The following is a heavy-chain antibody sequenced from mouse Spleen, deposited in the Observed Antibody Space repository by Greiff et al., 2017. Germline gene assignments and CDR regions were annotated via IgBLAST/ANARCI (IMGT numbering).Heavy chain of an antibody. CDR2: VNPYNGGT. J-gene: IGHJ3*01. Sequence: EVQLQQSGPELVKPGASVKMSCKASGYTFTDYYLDWVKQSHGESFEWIGRVNPYNGGTSYNQKFKGKATLTVDKSSSTAYMELNSLTSEDSAVYYCASVQFAYWGQGTLVTVSA. CDR1: GYTFTDYY. CDR3: ASVQFAY. V-gene: IGHV1-19*01.